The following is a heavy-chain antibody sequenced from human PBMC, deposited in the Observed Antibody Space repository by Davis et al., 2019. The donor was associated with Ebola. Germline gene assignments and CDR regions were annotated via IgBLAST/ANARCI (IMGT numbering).Heavy chain of an antibody. CDR2: MNPNSGNT. V-gene: IGHV1-8*01. D-gene: IGHD3-3*01. Sequence: ASVKVSCKASGYTFTSYDINWVRQATGQGLEWMGWMNPNSGNTGYAQKFQGRVTMTRNTSISTAYMELSSLRSEDTAVYYCARTHYDFWSGYLSYYGMDVWGQGTTVTVSS. J-gene: IGHJ6*02. CDR3: ARTHYDFWSGYLSYYGMDV. CDR1: GYTFTSYD.